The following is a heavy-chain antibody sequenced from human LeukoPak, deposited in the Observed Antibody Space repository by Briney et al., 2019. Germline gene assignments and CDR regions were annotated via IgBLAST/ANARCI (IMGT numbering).Heavy chain of an antibody. J-gene: IGHJ4*02. V-gene: IGHV3-64*01. Sequence: GGSLILSCAASGFTFSSYAMHWVRQAPGKGLEYVSAISSNGGSTYYANSMKGRFTISRDNSKNTLYLQVGSLRAEDMAVYYCARDGLDCSSTSCYGDYWGQGTLVTVSS. CDR2: ISSNGGST. CDR3: ARDGLDCSSTSCYGDY. D-gene: IGHD2-2*01. CDR1: GFTFSSYA.